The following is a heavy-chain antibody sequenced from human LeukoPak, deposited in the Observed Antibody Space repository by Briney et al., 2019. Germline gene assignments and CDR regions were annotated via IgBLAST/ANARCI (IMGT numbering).Heavy chain of an antibody. V-gene: IGHV4-61*02. Sequence: PSETLSLTCTVSSGTISSGSYYWSWIRQPAGKGLEWIGRIYTSGSTNYNPSLKSRVTISVDTSKTQFSLKLSSVTAADTAVYYCARERGNDIVVVPAAKRWDYYYYYMDVWGKGTTVTVSS. CDR3: ARERGNDIVVVPAAKRWDYYYYYMDV. CDR1: SGTISSGSYY. CDR2: IYTSGST. D-gene: IGHD2-2*01. J-gene: IGHJ6*03.